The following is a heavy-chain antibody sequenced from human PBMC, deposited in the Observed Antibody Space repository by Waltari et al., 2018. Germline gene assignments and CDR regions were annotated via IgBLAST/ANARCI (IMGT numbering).Heavy chain of an antibody. CDR2: ISWDSGSR. Sequence: VPLVASGGGLVPPGRSLRLSCAASGFPFAASALPWVRHAPGKGLEWVSGISWDSGSRGEADAGKGLGTSARDNAKNARERQRNRRRAEDTAGEDWAKRQDAFDIWGQGTMVTVSS. CDR3: AKRQDAFDI. CDR1: GFPFAASA. J-gene: IGHJ3*02. V-gene: IGHV3-9*01.